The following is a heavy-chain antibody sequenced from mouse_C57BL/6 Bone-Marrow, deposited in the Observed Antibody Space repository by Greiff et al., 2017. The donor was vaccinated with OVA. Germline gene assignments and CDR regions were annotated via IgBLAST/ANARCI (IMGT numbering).Heavy chain of an antibody. D-gene: IGHD1-1*01. V-gene: IGHV1-63*01. Sequence: VKLMESGAELVRPGTSVKMSCKASGYTFTNYWIGWAKQRPGHGLEWIGDIYPGGGYTNYNEKFKGKATLTADKSSSTAYMQFSSLTSEDSAIYYCARRGYYGSSPGWFAYWGQGTLVTVSA. J-gene: IGHJ3*01. CDR1: GYTFTNYW. CDR3: ARRGYYGSSPGWFAY. CDR2: IYPGGGYT.